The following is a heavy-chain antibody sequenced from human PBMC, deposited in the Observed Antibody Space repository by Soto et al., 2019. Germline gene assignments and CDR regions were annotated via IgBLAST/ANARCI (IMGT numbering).Heavy chain of an antibody. Sequence: PGESLKISCAASGFTVSSNYMSWVRQAPGKGLEWVSVIYSGGSTYYADSVKGRFTISRDNSKNTPYLQMNSLRAEDTAVYYCARDRSDRFAFDIWGQGTTVTVSS. V-gene: IGHV3-53*01. CDR3: ARDRSDRFAFDI. CDR1: GFTVSSNY. CDR2: IYSGGST. J-gene: IGHJ3*02.